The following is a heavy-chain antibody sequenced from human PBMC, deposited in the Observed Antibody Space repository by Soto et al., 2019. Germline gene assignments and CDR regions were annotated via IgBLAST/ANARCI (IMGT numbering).Heavy chain of an antibody. D-gene: IGHD3-22*01. CDR1: GFTFSTYT. Sequence: PGGSLRLSCAASGFTFSTYTMNWVRQAPGKGLEWVSSILAGSNYIYYADSVKGRFTSSRDSAKNSLYLHMNSLRSEDTAVYYCAGSGYSPFDYSGPAPLVTVS. CDR3: AGSGYSPFDY. V-gene: IGHV3-21*06. CDR2: ILAGSNYI. J-gene: IGHJ4*02.